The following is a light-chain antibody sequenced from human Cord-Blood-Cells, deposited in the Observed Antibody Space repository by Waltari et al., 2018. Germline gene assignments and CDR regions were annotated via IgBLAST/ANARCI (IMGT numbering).Light chain of an antibody. CDR1: SSDVGGYNY. CDR3: SSYTSSSTWV. V-gene: IGLV2-14*01. CDR2: DVS. Sequence: QSALTQPASVSGSPGQSITISCTGTSSDVGGYNYLSWDQQHPGKAPKLMIYDVSNRPSGVSNRVSGSKSGNTASLTISGLQAEDEADYYCSSYTSSSTWVFGGGTKLTVL. J-gene: IGLJ3*02.